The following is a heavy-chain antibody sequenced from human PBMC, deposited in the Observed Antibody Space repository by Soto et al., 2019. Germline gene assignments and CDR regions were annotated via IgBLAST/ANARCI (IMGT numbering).Heavy chain of an antibody. Sequence: QVQLVQSGSEVKKPGSSVKVSCKASGGTFSDYTMSWLRQAPGRGLEWMGGIIPMIGATNNAQKFKGRLTITADKSTGTFYMELHSLRSDDTAVYYCARYWSAVTLYGAFDIWGQGTDVTVSP. D-gene: IGHD3-3*01. CDR3: ARYWSAVTLYGAFDI. V-gene: IGHV1-69*06. J-gene: IGHJ3*02. CDR1: GGTFSDYT. CDR2: IIPMIGAT.